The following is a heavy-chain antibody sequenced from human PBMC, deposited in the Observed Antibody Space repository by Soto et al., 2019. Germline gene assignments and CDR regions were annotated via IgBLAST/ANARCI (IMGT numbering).Heavy chain of an antibody. D-gene: IGHD6-25*01. CDR3: ARRIPHRDSGVGPGLNDAFDI. CDR1: GYTFTSYG. V-gene: IGHV1-18*01. Sequence: QVQLVQSGAEVKKPGASVKVSCKASGYTFTSYGISWVRQAPGQGLEWMGWISAYNGNTNYAQKLQGRVTMTTDTSTSTAYMELRSLRSDDTAVYYCARRIPHRDSGVGPGLNDAFDIWGQGTMVTVSS. J-gene: IGHJ3*02. CDR2: ISAYNGNT.